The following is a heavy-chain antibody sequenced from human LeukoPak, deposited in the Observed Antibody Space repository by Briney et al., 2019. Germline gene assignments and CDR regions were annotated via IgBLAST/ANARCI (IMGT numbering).Heavy chain of an antibody. CDR3: ARVGSWYSSGWSLRY. D-gene: IGHD6-19*01. V-gene: IGHV1-46*01. J-gene: IGHJ4*02. CDR2: INPSGGST. Sequence: ASVKVSCKASGYTFTSYYMHWVRQAPGQGLEWMGIINPSGGSTSYAQKFQGRVTMTRDTSTSTVYMELSSLRSEDTAVYYCARVGSWYSSGWSLRYWGQGTLVTVSS. CDR1: GYTFTSYY.